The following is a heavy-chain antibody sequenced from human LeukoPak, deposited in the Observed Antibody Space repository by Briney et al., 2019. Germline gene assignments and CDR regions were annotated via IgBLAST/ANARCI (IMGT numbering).Heavy chain of an antibody. D-gene: IGHD2-8*01. CDR3: ARLVGLPMGVKFDY. J-gene: IGHJ4*02. Sequence: SETLSLTCTVSGGSISSSSYYWGWIRQPPGKGLEWIGSIYYSGSTYYNPSLKSRVTISVDTSKNQFSLKLSSVTAADTAVYYCARLVGLPMGVKFDYWGQGTLVTVSS. CDR2: IYYSGST. V-gene: IGHV4-39*07. CDR1: GGSISSSSYY.